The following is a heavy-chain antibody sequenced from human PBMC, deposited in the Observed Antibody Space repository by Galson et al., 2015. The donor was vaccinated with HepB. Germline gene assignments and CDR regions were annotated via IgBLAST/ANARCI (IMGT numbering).Heavy chain of an antibody. J-gene: IGHJ4*02. CDR2: ISYDGSNK. CDR1: GFTFSSYG. V-gene: IGHV3-30*18. D-gene: IGHD6-19*01. CDR3: AKEDARIAVAGTGGFFDY. Sequence: SLRLSCAASGFTFSSYGMHWVRQAPGKGLEWVAVISYDGSNKYYADSVKGRFTISRDNSKNTLYLQMNSLRAEDTAVYYCAKEDARIAVAGTGGFFDYWGQGTLVTVSS.